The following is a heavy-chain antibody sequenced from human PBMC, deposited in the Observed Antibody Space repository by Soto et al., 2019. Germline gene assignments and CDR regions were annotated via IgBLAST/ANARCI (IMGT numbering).Heavy chain of an antibody. CDR1: GGSXSXXXXX. Sequence: QVQLQESGPGLVKPSQTLSLTCTVSGGSXSXXXXXXXXXRQHPGKGLEWIGYIYYSGSTYYNPSLKSRVTISVDTSKNXXSXXLSSVTAADTAVYYCAREPLTWGQGTLVTVSS. CDR2: IYYSGST. CDR3: AREPLT. J-gene: IGHJ4*02. V-gene: IGHV4-31*03.